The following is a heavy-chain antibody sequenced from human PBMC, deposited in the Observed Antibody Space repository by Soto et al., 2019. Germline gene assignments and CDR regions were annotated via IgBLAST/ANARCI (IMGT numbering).Heavy chain of an antibody. V-gene: IGHV3-74*01. Sequence: GGSLRLSCAASAFAFSSDWMHWGRQAPRKGLVWVSRINSDGSSTTYADSVKGRFTISRDNAKNTLYLQMNSLRAEDTAVYYCARVGYSSAWLLNYWGQGTLVTVSS. CDR2: INSDGSST. D-gene: IGHD6-25*01. J-gene: IGHJ4*02. CDR3: ARVGYSSAWLLNY. CDR1: AFAFSSDW.